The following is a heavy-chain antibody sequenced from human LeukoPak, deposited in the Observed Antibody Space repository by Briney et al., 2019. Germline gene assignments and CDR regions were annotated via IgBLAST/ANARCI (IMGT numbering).Heavy chain of an antibody. V-gene: IGHV3-21*01. D-gene: IGHD1-26*01. Sequence: GGSLRLSCAASGFTFSSYSMNWVRQAPGQGLEWVSSISSSSSYIAYADSVKGRFTISRDNAKNSLYLQMNSLRAEDTAVYYCARRLGGLDVWGQGTTVTVSS. CDR3: ARRLGGLDV. CDR2: ISSSSSYI. J-gene: IGHJ6*02. CDR1: GFTFSSYS.